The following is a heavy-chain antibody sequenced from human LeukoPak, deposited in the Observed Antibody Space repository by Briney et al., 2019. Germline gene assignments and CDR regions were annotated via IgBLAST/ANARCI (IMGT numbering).Heavy chain of an antibody. CDR3: ARSDSYYDSSGYSFNFDY. CDR2: IYYSGST. V-gene: IGHV4-59*01. CDR1: GGSISSYY. J-gene: IGHJ4*02. D-gene: IGHD3-22*01. Sequence: SSETLSLTCTVSGGSISSYYWSWIRQPPGKGLEWIGYIYYSGSTNYNPSLKSRVTISVDTSKNQFSLKLSSVTAADTAVYYCARSDSYYDSSGYSFNFDYWGQGTPVTVSS.